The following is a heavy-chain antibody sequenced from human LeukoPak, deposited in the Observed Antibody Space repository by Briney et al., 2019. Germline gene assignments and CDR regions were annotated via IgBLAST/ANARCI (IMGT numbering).Heavy chain of an antibody. J-gene: IGHJ4*02. CDR1: GGSISSYY. CDR3: ARYYYDSSGYYIGFDY. D-gene: IGHD3-22*01. CDR2: IYYSGST. Sequence: SETLSLTCTVSGGSISSYYWSRIRQPPGKGLEWIGYIYYSGSTNYNPSLKSRVTISVDTSKNQFSLKLSSVTAADTAVYYCARYYYDSSGYYIGFDYWGQGTLVTVSS. V-gene: IGHV4-59*01.